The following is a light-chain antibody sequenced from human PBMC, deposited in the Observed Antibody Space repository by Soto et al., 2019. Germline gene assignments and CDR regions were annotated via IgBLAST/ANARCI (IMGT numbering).Light chain of an antibody. CDR1: QRIGDF. CDR2: GAS. Sequence: EIVMTQSPASLSVSPGETATLSCRASQRIGDFLAWYQQKPGQAPRLLIYGASTRATGVPDRFSGSGSGTEFTLTISSLQSEDSAVYYCQQFTHWFITFGQGTRLEIK. V-gene: IGKV3-15*01. J-gene: IGKJ5*01. CDR3: QQFTHWFIT.